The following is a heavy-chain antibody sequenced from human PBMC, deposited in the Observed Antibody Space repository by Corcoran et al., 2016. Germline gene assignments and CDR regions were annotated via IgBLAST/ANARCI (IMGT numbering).Heavy chain of an antibody. CDR3: ARGLGWAYCGGDCYFDY. Sequence: QVQLQESGPGLVKPSETLSLTCTVSRGSITGYYWSWMWQPPGKGLEWIGYIYYSGSTNYNPSLKSRVTISVDTSKSQFSLKLTSVTTADTAVYYCARGLGWAYCGGDCYFDYWGQGTLVTVSS. CDR1: RGSITGYY. D-gene: IGHD2-21*02. V-gene: IGHV4-59*01. CDR2: IYYSGST. J-gene: IGHJ4*02.